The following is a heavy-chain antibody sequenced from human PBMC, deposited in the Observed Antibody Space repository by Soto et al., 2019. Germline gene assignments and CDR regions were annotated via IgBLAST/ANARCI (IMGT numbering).Heavy chain of an antibody. CDR3: AKEVSLGSTVDLGY. J-gene: IGHJ4*02. Sequence: GESLKISCKGSGYSFTSYWIGWVRQMPGKGLEWMGIIYPGDSDTRYSPSFQGRFTISRDNSMGTLYLQMKSLRVEDTAIYYCAKEVSLGSTVDLGYWGQGALVTVSS. CDR2: IYPGDSDT. V-gene: IGHV5-51*01. CDR1: GYSFTSYW. D-gene: IGHD7-27*01.